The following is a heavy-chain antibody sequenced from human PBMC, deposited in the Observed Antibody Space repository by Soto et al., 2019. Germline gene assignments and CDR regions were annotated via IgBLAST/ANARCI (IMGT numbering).Heavy chain of an antibody. Sequence: QVQLVQSGAEVKKPGSSVKVSCKASGGTFSSYAISWVRQAPGQGLEWMGGIIPIFGTANYAQKFQGRVTTPADESTSTAYMELSSLRSEDTAVYYCARGGLYCSGGSCYSKSMYWGQGTLVTVSS. D-gene: IGHD2-15*01. CDR1: GGTFSSYA. CDR3: ARGGLYCSGGSCYSKSMY. J-gene: IGHJ4*02. V-gene: IGHV1-69*01. CDR2: IIPIFGTA.